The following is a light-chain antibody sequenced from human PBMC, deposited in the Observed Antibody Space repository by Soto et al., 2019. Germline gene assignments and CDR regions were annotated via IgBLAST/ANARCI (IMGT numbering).Light chain of an antibody. CDR1: SSDVGGYNY. J-gene: IGLJ2*01. Sequence: QSALTQPPSASGSPGQSVTISCTGTSSDVGGYNYVSWYQKHPGEAPKLMIYEVSQRPAGAPARFSGSKSGNTASLTVSGLQVEDEEDYYCSSYAGSNTVIFGGGTKLTVL. CDR2: EVS. CDR3: SSYAGSNTVI. V-gene: IGLV2-8*01.